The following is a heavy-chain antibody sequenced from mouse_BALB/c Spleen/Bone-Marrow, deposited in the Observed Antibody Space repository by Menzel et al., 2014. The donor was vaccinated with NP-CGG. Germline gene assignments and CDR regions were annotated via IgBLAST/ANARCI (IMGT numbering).Heavy chain of an antibody. J-gene: IGHJ2*01. V-gene: IGHV14-3*02. Sequence: EVQLQQSGAELVKPGASVKLSCTASGSNIKDTYMHWVKQRPEQGLEWIGRIDPANGNTKYDPKFQGKATITADTSSNTAYLQLSSLTSEDTAVYYCAYSSSYDYFDYWGQGTTLTVSS. CDR1: GSNIKDTY. CDR3: AYSSSYDYFDY. CDR2: IDPANGNT. D-gene: IGHD1-1*01.